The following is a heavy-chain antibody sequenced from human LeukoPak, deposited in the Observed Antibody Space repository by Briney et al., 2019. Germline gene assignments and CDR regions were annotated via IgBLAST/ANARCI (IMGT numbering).Heavy chain of an antibody. CDR3: ASPWRSSGWYALDI. V-gene: IGHV3-48*03. J-gene: IGHJ3*02. D-gene: IGHD6-19*01. CDR1: GFTFSTYE. Sequence: HPGGSLRLSCAASGFTFSTYEMNWVRQAPGKGLEWISFISSSGSIKYYADSLKGRFTISRDNAKNSLYLRMNSLRAEDTAVYYCASPWRSSGWYALDIWGQGTVVTVSS. CDR2: ISSSGSIK.